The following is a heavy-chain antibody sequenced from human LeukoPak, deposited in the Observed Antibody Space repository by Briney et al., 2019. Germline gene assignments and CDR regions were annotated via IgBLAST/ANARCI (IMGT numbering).Heavy chain of an antibody. J-gene: IGHJ4*02. D-gene: IGHD1-14*01. V-gene: IGHV4-59*12. CDR3: ARVVGGTLDY. CDR1: GDSISRYY. CDR2: IRHSENP. Sequence: SETLSLTCTVSGDSISRYYWSWIRQPPGKGLEWIGYIRHSENPNYNPSLKSRVTMSVDTSKNQFSLKLSSVTAADTAVYYCARVVGGTLDYWGQGTLVTVSS.